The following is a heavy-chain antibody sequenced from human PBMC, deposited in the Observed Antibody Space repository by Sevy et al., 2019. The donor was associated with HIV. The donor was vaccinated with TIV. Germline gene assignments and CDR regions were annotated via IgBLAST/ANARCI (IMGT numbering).Heavy chain of an antibody. CDR3: VRGGGNGWYYFDY. D-gene: IGHD6-19*01. V-gene: IGHV1-69*13. J-gene: IGHJ4*02. CDR2: IIPILGTV. CDR1: GGTFSSYG. Sequence: ASVKVSCKASGGTFSSYGISWMRQAPGQGLEWMGGIIPILGTVNYAQKFQGRVTITADESTKTAYMELSSLRSEDTAVYYCVRGGGNGWYYFDYWGQETLVTVSS.